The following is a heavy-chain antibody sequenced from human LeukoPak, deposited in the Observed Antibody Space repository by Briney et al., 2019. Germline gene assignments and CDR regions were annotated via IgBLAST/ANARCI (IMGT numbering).Heavy chain of an antibody. D-gene: IGHD3-10*01. CDR3: ARAVNTMVRGVPASFDP. J-gene: IGHJ5*02. V-gene: IGHV1-18*01. Sequence: VASVKVSCKASGHTFSSYGITWVRQAPGQGLELMGWISGYNGNTNYAQKLQGRVTMTTDTSTTTAYMELRSLRSDDTAVYYCARAVNTMVRGVPASFDPWGQGTLVTVSS. CDR2: ISGYNGNT. CDR1: GHTFSSYG.